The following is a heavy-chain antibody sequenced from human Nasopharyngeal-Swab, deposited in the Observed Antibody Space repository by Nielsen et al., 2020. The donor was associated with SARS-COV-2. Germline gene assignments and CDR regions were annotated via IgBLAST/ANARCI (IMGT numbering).Heavy chain of an antibody. V-gene: IGHV1-18*01. CDR2: ISAYNGNT. J-gene: IGHJ3*02. CDR3: ASGVWASSGRFGDAFDI. D-gene: IGHD6-19*01. Sequence: WVRQAPGQGLEWMGWISAYNGNTNYAQKLQGRVTMTTDTSTSTAYMELRSLRSDDTAVYYCASGVWASSGRFGDAFDIWGQGTMVTVSS.